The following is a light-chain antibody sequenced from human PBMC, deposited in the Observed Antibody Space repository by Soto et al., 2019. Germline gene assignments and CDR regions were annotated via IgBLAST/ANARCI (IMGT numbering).Light chain of an antibody. J-gene: IGKJ1*01. V-gene: IGKV3-20*01. CDR2: GAS. Sequence: EIILTQSPDTLSLSPGEIATLSCRASQTVSSNYLAWCQQRPGQAPRLPIYGASSRATGIPDRFSGSGSGTDFTLTISRLEPEDFAVYYCQQYGSSPVTFGQGTKVDIK. CDR3: QQYGSSPVT. CDR1: QTVSSNY.